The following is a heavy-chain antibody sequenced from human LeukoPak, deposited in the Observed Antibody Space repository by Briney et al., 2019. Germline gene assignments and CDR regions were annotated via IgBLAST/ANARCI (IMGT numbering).Heavy chain of an antibody. V-gene: IGHV1-18*01. J-gene: IGHJ4*02. Sequence: ASVKVSCKASGYTFTTYGISWVRQAPGQGLEWMGWISAYNGNTNYAQKLQGRVTMTTDTSTSTAYMELSRLRSDDTAVYYCARVWFGELLPTGYWGQGTLVTVSS. D-gene: IGHD3-10*01. CDR1: GYTFTTYG. CDR3: ARVWFGELLPTGY. CDR2: ISAYNGNT.